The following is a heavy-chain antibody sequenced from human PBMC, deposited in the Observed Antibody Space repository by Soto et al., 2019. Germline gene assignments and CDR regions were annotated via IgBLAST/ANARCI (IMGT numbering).Heavy chain of an antibody. D-gene: IGHD4-17*01. CDR2: IGGYNGNT. Sequence: ASVKVSCKASGFLFSSHGVNWVRRAPGQGLEWMGWIGGYNGNTNYAQKFQGRVTMTTDTSTNTAYMELRSLRSDDMAMYYCASWAGQARDFGGPIDYWGQGTLVTVSA. V-gene: IGHV1-18*03. CDR1: GFLFSSHG. J-gene: IGHJ4*02. CDR3: ASWAGQARDFGGPIDY.